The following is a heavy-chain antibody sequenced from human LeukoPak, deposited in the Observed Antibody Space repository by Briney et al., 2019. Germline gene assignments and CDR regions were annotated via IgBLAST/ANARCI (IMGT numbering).Heavy chain of an antibody. CDR3: ARGYCSGGSCYSVENWFDP. Sequence: ASVKVSCKASGYTFTGYYMHWVRQAPGQGLEWMGRINPNSGGTNYAQKFQGRVTMTRDTSISTAYMELSRLRSDATAVYYCARGYCSGGSCYSVENWFDPWGQGTLVTVSS. CDR2: INPNSGGT. D-gene: IGHD2-15*01. J-gene: IGHJ5*02. V-gene: IGHV1-2*06. CDR1: GYTFTGYY.